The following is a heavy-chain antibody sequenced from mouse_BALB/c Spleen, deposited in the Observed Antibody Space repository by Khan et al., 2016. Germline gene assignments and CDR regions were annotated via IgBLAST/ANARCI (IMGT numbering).Heavy chain of an antibody. CDR3: ARTYGNYGYFDV. CDR1: GFTFSDYY. J-gene: IGHJ1*01. CDR2: ISDGGAYT. D-gene: IGHD1-1*02. V-gene: IGHV5-4*02. Sequence: EVELVESGGGLVKPGGSLKLSCAASGFTFSDYYMYWVRQTPEKRLEWVATISDGGAYTYYPDSVKGRFTISRDNVKNNLYLQMSSLKSEETAKYYCARTYGNYGYFDVWGAGTTVTVSS.